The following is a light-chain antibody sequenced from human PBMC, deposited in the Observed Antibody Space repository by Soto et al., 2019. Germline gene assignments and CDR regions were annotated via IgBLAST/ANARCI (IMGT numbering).Light chain of an antibody. V-gene: IGKV2-30*01. CDR2: RVS. Sequence: DVVMTQSPLSLPVTLGQPASISCRSSQSLVYTDGNTYLSWFQQRPGQSPRRLIYRVSNRDSGVPDRFSGSGSGTDFTLKISRVEAEDVGVYYCMKGTHWPLTFGGGTKVDIK. CDR1: QSLVYTDGNTY. J-gene: IGKJ4*01. CDR3: MKGTHWPLT.